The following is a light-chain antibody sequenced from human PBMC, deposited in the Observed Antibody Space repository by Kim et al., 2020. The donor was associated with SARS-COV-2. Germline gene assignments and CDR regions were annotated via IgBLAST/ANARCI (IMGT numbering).Light chain of an antibody. V-gene: IGKV3D-15*01. CDR2: GAS. CDR3: HQYNNWPRS. Sequence: EIVMTQSPATLSVSPGERATLSSRASQSVSSNLAWYQQKPGQAPRLLIYGASTRATGIPAKFSGSGSGTEFTLTISSLQSEDFAVYYCHQYNNWPRSFGQETKVDIK. J-gene: IGKJ1*01. CDR1: QSVSSN.